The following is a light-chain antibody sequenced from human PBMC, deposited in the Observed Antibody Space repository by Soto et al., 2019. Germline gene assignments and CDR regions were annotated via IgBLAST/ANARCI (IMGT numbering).Light chain of an antibody. J-gene: IGLJ1*01. V-gene: IGLV2-11*01. CDR2: DVT. Sequence: QSVLTQPRSVSGSPGQSVTISCTGSSNDVGGFDSVSWYQQYPGEVPKLIIYDVTKRPSGVPDRFSGSKSGNTASLTISGIQAEDEADYHCCSYAGSYTYVFGTGTKLTVL. CDR1: SNDVGGFDS. CDR3: CSYAGSYTYV.